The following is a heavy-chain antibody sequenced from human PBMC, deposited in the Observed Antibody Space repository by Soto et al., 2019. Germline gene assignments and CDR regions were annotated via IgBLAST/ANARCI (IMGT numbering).Heavy chain of an antibody. D-gene: IGHD6-19*01. J-gene: IGHJ4*02. V-gene: IGHV3-30*18. CDR2: ISYDGTKT. CDR1: GVTFSIYA. CDR3: AKDRGPRGQWLIDPVDY. Sequence: QVHLVESGGGVVQPGRSLRVSCAASGVTFSIYAMHWVRQAPDTGLEWVSVISYDGTKTYYADSVKGRFTISRDNSNNTVYLQMTSLRDEDTAVYYCAKDRGPRGQWLIDPVDYWGQGTWVTVSP.